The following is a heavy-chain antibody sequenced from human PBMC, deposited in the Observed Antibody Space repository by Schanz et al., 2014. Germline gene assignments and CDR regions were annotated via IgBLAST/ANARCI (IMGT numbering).Heavy chain of an antibody. CDR1: GFTFSNFA. V-gene: IGHV3-30*04. CDR2: ISYDGSHK. Sequence: QVQLVESGGGVVQPGRSLRLSCAASGFTFSNFAIHWVRQAPGKGLEWVAVISYDGSHKDYADSVKGRFTISRDNSKNTLYLQMNSLRAEDTAVYYCARDLVSASYFYGMDVWGQGTTVTVSS. CDR3: ARDLVSASYFYGMDV. J-gene: IGHJ6*02. D-gene: IGHD3-3*02.